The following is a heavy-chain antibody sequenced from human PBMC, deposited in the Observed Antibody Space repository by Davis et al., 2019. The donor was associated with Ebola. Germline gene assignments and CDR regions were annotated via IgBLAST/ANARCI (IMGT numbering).Heavy chain of an antibody. CDR3: VRLRGVCTNGGCSPYWYFDL. Sequence: GESLKTSCVASGFTFSSYAMNWVRQAPGKGLEYVLYISSGSGTIYYADSVRGRFTISRDNAKNSMYLQMNSLRDEDTAVYYCVRLRGVCTNGGCSPYWYFDLWGRGTLVTVSS. J-gene: IGHJ2*01. CDR2: ISSGSGTI. CDR1: GFTFSSYA. D-gene: IGHD2-8*01. V-gene: IGHV3-48*02.